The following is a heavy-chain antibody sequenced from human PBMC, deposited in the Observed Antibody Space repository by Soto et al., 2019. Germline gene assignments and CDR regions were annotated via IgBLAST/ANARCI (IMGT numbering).Heavy chain of an antibody. J-gene: IGHJ4*02. D-gene: IGHD6-19*01. V-gene: IGHV3-53*01. CDR2: IYSDGRT. Sequence: PGVSRRLSWAASGFTVSCNYMNWVRQAPGKGLGWVSVIYSDGRTYFAGSVKGRFAISRDDSKNTVYLQMNSLRAEDTAVYFCARGAPVAGLDYWGQGILVTVSS. CDR3: ARGAPVAGLDY. CDR1: GFTVSCNY.